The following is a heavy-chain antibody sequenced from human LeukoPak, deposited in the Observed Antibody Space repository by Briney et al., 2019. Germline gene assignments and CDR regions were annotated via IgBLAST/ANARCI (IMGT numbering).Heavy chain of an antibody. CDR1: GYTFTSYA. D-gene: IGHD6-13*01. J-gene: IGHJ4*02. V-gene: IGHV7-4-1*02. CDR3: ARDQPGIAAAGTLSY. Sequence: ASVKVSCKASGYTFTSYAMNWVRQAPGQGLEWMGWINTNTGNPTYAQGFTGRFVFSLDTSVSTAYLQISSLKPEDTAVYYCARDQPGIAAAGTLSYWGQGTLVTVSS. CDR2: INTNTGNP.